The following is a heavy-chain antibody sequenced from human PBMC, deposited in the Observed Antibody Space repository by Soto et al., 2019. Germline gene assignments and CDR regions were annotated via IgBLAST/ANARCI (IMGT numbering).Heavy chain of an antibody. CDR2: ISGSGGST. CDR3: AKDREYGDYVLDY. J-gene: IGHJ4*02. V-gene: IGHV3-23*01. CDR1: GFTFSSYA. Sequence: EVQLLESGGGLVQPGGSLSLSCAASGFTFSSYAMSWVRQAPGKGLEWVSAISGSGGSTYYADSVKGRFTISRDNSKNTLYLQMNSLRAEDTAVYYCAKDREYGDYVLDYWGQGTLVTVSS. D-gene: IGHD4-17*01.